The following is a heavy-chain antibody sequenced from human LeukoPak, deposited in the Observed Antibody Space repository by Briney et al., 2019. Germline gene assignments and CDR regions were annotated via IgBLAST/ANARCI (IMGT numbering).Heavy chain of an antibody. CDR1: GYTFTGYY. Sequence: ASVKVSCKASGYTFTGYYMHWVRQAPGQGLEWMGWINPNSGGTNYAQKFQGWVTMTRDTSISTAYMELSRLRSDNTAVYYCARRVRPGYSSGWFLDYWGQGTLVTVSS. CDR3: ARRVRPGYSSGWFLDY. V-gene: IGHV1-2*04. D-gene: IGHD6-19*01. J-gene: IGHJ4*02. CDR2: INPNSGGT.